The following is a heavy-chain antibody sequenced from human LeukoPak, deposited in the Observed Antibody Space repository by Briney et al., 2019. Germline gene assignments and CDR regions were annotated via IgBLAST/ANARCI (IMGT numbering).Heavy chain of an antibody. V-gene: IGHV3-23*01. CDR1: RFTFSTYT. D-gene: IGHD6-13*01. Sequence: GGSLRLSCAASRFTFSTYTMIWVRQAPGKGLEWVSAISNSGGSTYYADSVKGRFTISRDNSKNTLYLQMNSLRAEDTAVYFCARDGYNFDYWGQGTLVTVSS. CDR2: ISNSGGST. CDR3: ARDGYNFDY. J-gene: IGHJ4*02.